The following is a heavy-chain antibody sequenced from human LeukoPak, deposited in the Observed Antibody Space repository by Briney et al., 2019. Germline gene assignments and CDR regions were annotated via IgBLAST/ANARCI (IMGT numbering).Heavy chain of an antibody. CDR2: IRYDGSNK. J-gene: IGHJ4*02. D-gene: IGHD1-26*01. CDR3: AKEYGGSYLYFDY. CDR1: GFTFSSYG. Sequence: GGSLRLSCAASGFTFSSYGMHWVRQAPGKGLEWVAFIRYDGSNKYYADSVKGRFTISRDNSKSTLYLQMNSLRAEDTAVYYCAKEYGGSYLYFDYWGQGTLVTVSS. V-gene: IGHV3-30*02.